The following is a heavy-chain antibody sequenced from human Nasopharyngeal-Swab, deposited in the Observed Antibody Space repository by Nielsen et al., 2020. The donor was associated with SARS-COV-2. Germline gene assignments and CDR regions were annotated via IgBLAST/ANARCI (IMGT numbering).Heavy chain of an antibody. D-gene: IGHD4-17*01. CDR3: AREGTVTTWFDP. CDR2: IYYSGST. Sequence: SETLSLTCTVSGGSISSGGYYWSWIRQHPGKGLEWIGYIYYSGSTYYNPSLKSRVTISVDTSKNQFSLKLSSVTAADTAVYYCAREGTVTTWFDPWGQGTLVTVSS. CDR1: GGSISSGGYY. J-gene: IGHJ5*02. V-gene: IGHV4-30-4*08.